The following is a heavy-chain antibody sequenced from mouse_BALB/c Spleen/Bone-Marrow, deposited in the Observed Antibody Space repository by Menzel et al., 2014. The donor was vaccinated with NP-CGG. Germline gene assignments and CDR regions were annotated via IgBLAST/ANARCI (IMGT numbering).Heavy chain of an antibody. CDR1: GYTFTSYY. Sequence: VKLQESGAELVKPGASVKLSCKASGYTFTSYYMYWVKQRPGQGLEWIGGINPNNGNTNFSETFKSKATLTVDKSSSTAYMQLSSLTSEDSAVYYCTRRYYWGQGTTLTVSS. CDR3: TRRYY. CDR2: INPNNGNT. V-gene: IGHV1S81*02. J-gene: IGHJ2*01.